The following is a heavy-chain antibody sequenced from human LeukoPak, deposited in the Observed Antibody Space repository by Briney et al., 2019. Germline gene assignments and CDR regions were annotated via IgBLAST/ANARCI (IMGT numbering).Heavy chain of an antibody. V-gene: IGHV3-48*03. Sequence: GGSLRLSCAASGFTFSSYEMNWVRRAPGKELEWVSYISSSGTTMYYAGSVKGRFTISRDNAKNSLYLQMSSLIAEDTAVYYCATDGPHHDLDNWGQGVLVTVSS. J-gene: IGHJ4*02. CDR3: ATDGPHHDLDN. CDR1: GFTFSSYE. CDR2: ISSSGTTM.